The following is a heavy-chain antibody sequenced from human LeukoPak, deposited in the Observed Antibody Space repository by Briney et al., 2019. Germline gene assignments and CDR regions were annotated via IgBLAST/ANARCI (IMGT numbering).Heavy chain of an antibody. J-gene: IGHJ4*02. D-gene: IGHD3-22*01. CDR2: IYYGGST. V-gene: IGHV4-39*01. Sequence: SETLSLTCTVSGGSISSSNHYWGWIRQPPGKGLEWIGSIYYGGSTYYNPSLKSRVTISVDTSNNQFPLKLSSVTAADTATYYCARLGYYDSSGYYYYWGQGTVVTVSS. CDR1: GGSISSSNHY. CDR3: ARLGYYDSSGYYYY.